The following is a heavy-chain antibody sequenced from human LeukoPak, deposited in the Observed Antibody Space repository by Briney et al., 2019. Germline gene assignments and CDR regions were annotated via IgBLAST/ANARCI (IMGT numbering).Heavy chain of an antibody. J-gene: IGHJ4*02. CDR1: GVSFSDYY. Sequence: SETLSLTCAVYGVSFSDYYWTWIRQPPGKGLEYIGEINHGGSTNYNPSLKSRVTISVDTSKNQFSLKLSSVTAADTAVYYCARSNYGDTPFDYWGQGTLVTVSS. CDR2: INHGGST. D-gene: IGHD4-17*01. CDR3: ARSNYGDTPFDY. V-gene: IGHV4-34*01.